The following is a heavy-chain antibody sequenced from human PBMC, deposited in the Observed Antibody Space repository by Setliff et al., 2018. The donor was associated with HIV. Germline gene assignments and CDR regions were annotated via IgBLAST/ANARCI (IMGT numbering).Heavy chain of an antibody. CDR2: VSASGRT. D-gene: IGHD3-10*01. CDR3: ARSYGPGLDGSFDY. V-gene: IGHV4-4*07. J-gene: IGHJ4*02. Sequence: SETLSLTCTVSGDSIGNNYWNWIRQPAGKGLEWIGRVSASGRTNSNRSLKSRVAVSVDTSKRQFSLKLTSLTAADTAVYYCARSYGPGLDGSFDYWGQGILVTVSS. CDR1: GDSIGNNY.